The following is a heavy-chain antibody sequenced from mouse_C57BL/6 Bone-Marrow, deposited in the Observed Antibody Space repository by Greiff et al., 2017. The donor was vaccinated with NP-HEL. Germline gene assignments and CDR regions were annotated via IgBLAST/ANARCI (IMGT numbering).Heavy chain of an antibody. Sequence: DVQLQESGPGLVKPSQSLSLTCSVTGYSITSGYYWNWIRQLPGNKLEWMGYISYDGSNNYNPSLKNRISITRDTSKNQFFLKLNSVTTEDTATYYCARASSGSAWFAYWGQGTLVTVSA. CDR3: ARASSGSAWFAY. J-gene: IGHJ3*01. D-gene: IGHD3-2*02. V-gene: IGHV3-6*01. CDR2: ISYDGSN. CDR1: GYSITSGYY.